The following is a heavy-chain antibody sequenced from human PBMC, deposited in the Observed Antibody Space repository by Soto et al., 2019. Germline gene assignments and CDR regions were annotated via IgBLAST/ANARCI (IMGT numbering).Heavy chain of an antibody. Sequence: SETLSLTCTVSGGSISSGGYYWSWIRQHPGKGLEWIGYIYYSGSTYYNPSLKSRVTISVDTSKNQFSLKLSSVTAADTAVYYCARGRKYCSGGSCYSYYWFDPWGQGTLVTVSS. D-gene: IGHD2-15*01. CDR2: IYYSGST. CDR1: GGSISSGGYY. CDR3: ARGRKYCSGGSCYSYYWFDP. J-gene: IGHJ5*02. V-gene: IGHV4-31*03.